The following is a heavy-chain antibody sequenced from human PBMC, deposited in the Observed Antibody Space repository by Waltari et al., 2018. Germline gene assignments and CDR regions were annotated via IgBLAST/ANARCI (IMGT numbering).Heavy chain of an antibody. V-gene: IGHV4-34*01. CDR1: GGSFRGLY. D-gene: IGHD1-1*01. J-gene: IGHJ5*02. CDR2: IDHNEDT. Sequence: QVHLQQWGAGPLKPSETLSLTCAVYGGSFRGLYWSWLRQPPGKGLEWIGQIDHNEDTTYNPSLKDRVTISLDTSKRKFSLTLTSVTAADTAVYYCAGLARISDNWERSYWFDPWGQGTLVTVSS. CDR3: AGLARISDNWERSYWFDP.